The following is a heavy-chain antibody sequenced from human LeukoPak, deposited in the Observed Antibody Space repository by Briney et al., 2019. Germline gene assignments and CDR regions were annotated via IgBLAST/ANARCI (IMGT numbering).Heavy chain of an antibody. CDR1: GFTFSSYA. D-gene: IGHD3-9*01. CDR2: ISGSGGST. J-gene: IGHJ3*02. Sequence: PGGSLRLSCAASGFTFSSYAMSWARQAPGKGLEWVSAISGSGGSTYYADSVKGRFTISRDNSKNTLYLQMNSLRAEDTAVYYCAKDSPYYDILTGYYPYPDAFDIWGQGTMVTVSS. CDR3: AKDSPYYDILTGYYPYPDAFDI. V-gene: IGHV3-23*01.